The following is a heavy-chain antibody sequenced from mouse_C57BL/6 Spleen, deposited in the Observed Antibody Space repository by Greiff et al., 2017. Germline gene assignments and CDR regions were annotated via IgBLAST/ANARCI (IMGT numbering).Heavy chain of an antibody. D-gene: IGHD4-1*01. CDR1: GFTFSSYA. CDR2: ISDGGSYT. CDR3: ARLGEDDY. Sequence: DVHLVESGGGLVKPGGSLKLSCAASGFTFSSYAMSWVRQTPEKRLEWVATISDGGSYTYYPDNVKGRFTISRDNAKNNLYLQMSHLKSEDTAMYDCARLGEDDYWGQGTTLTVSS. J-gene: IGHJ2*01. V-gene: IGHV5-4*01.